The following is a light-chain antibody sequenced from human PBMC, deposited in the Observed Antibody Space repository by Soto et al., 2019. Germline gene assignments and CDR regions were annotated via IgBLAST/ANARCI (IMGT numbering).Light chain of an antibody. CDR2: RNY. CDR3: AAWDDSLSGFYV. Sequence: QSVLTQPPSVSGTPGQTVTISCSGSYSNIGSDYVYWYQRLPGTAPKLLIYRNYQRPSGVPDRFSGSKSGTSASLTISGLRSEDEADYYCAAWDDSLSGFYVFGTGTKVTVL. CDR1: YSNIGSDY. V-gene: IGLV1-47*01. J-gene: IGLJ1*01.